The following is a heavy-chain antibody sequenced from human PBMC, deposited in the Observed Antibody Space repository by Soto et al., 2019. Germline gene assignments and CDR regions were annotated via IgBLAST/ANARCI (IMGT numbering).Heavy chain of an antibody. CDR2: IYGAASGI. CDR3: AKDRHPDGVWDIDW. V-gene: IGHV3-23*01. J-gene: IGHJ4*02. CDR1: GFIFHEYT. D-gene: IGHD4-17*01. Sequence: EVHLLESGGDLVRPGGSLRISCAAYGFIFHEYTMNWVRQAPGKGLAWVSGIYGAASGIYYADSVKGRFTISRDNSRNTVYLQMNNLRAEDTAVYYCAKDRHPDGVWDIDWWGQGDRVTVSS.